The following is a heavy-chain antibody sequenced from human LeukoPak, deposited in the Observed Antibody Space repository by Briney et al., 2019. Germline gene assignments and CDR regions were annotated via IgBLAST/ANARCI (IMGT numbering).Heavy chain of an antibody. J-gene: IGHJ5*02. D-gene: IGHD2-2*01. CDR3: AKGCIITSCAEGRWFDP. CDR1: GFTFSSYA. V-gene: IGHV3-23*01. CDR2: IGSGVRT. Sequence: PGGSLRLSCAASGFTFSSYAMSWVRQDPGRGLEWVSSIGSGVRTYDADSPTGRFTISRDNSKNTLYLQMNSLRAEDTAIYYWAKGCIITSCAEGRWFDPWGQGTLVTVSS.